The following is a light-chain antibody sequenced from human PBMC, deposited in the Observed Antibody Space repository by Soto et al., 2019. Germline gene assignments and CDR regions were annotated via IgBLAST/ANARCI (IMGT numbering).Light chain of an antibody. CDR2: DAS. V-gene: IGKV1-5*01. CDR3: QQYNSFWRT. Sequence: DIQMTQSPSTLSASVGDRVTITCRASQSISSWLAWYQQKPGKAPKLLIYDASSLESGVPSRFSGSGSGTEFTLTISSLQPDDFATYYCQQYNSFWRTFGGGTKVEIK. CDR1: QSISSW. J-gene: IGKJ4*01.